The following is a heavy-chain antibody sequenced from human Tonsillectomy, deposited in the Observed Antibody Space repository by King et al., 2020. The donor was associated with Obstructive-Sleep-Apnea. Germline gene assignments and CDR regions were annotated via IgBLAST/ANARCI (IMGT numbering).Heavy chain of an antibody. CDR1: VFTLGDYA. CDR3: AKDKYFDWLWGLFDY. Sequence: GQLVESGGGLVQPGRSLRLSCAVSVFTLGDYAMHWVLQAPGQGLELVSGMRWNSGSMWYADFVKGRFTNYRDNAKNSLYLQMNSLRAEDTALYYCAKDKYFDWLWGLFDYWGQGTLVTVSS. D-gene: IGHD3-9*01. CDR2: MRWNSGSM. J-gene: IGHJ4*02. V-gene: IGHV3-9*01.